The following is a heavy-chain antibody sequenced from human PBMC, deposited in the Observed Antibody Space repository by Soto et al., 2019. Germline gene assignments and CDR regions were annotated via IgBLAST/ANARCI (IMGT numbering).Heavy chain of an antibody. CDR3: ARALALAARYYYYYGMDV. Sequence: TLSLTCAVYGGSFSGYYWSWIRQPPGKGLEWIGEINHSGSTNYNPSLKSRVTISVDTSKNQFSLKLSSVTAADTAVYYCARALALAARYYYYYGMDVWGQGTTVTVSS. CDR1: GGSFSGYY. CDR2: INHSGST. J-gene: IGHJ6*02. D-gene: IGHD6-13*01. V-gene: IGHV4-34*01.